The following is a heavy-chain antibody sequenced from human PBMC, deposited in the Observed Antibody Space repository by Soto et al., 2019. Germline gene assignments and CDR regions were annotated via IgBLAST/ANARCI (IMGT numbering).Heavy chain of an antibody. CDR2: IRGETYGGTP. Sequence: PRLSCTGSGFNFGNYAMSWVRQAPGKGPEWVGFIRGETYGGTPDYAASLRGRFTISRDDSRSIAYLEINSLQTDDTAVYYCTRYYYASSGYYVYWGQGTLVTVSS. CDR1: GFNFGNYA. J-gene: IGHJ4*02. V-gene: IGHV3-49*04. CDR3: TRYYYASSGYYVY. D-gene: IGHD3-22*01.